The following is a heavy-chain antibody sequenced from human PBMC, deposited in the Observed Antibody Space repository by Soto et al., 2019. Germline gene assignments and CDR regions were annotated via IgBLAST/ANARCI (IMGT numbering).Heavy chain of an antibody. V-gene: IGHV3-23*01. CDR1: GFTFSSYA. Sequence: RLSCAASGFTFSSYAMSWVRQAPGKGLEWVSAISGSGGSTYYADSVKGRFTISRDNSKNTLYLQMDSLRAEDTAVYYCAKEGFGGLSPWFDPWGQGTLVTVSS. CDR3: AKEGFGGLSPWFDP. CDR2: ISGSGGST. J-gene: IGHJ5*02. D-gene: IGHD3-10*01.